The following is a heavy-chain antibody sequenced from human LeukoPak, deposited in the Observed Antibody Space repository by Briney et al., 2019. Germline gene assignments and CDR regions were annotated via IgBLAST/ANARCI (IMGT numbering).Heavy chain of an antibody. J-gene: IGHJ4*02. D-gene: IGHD6-13*01. V-gene: IGHV3-7*01. CDR1: GFTFSSYW. CDR3: ASGYSSSWATFDY. CDR2: IKQDGSEK. Sequence: GGSLRLSCAASGFTFSSYWMSWVRQAPGKGLEWVANIKQDGSEKYYVDSVKGRFTISRDNAKNSPYLQMNSLRAEDTAVYYCASGYSSSWATFDYWGRGTLVTVSS.